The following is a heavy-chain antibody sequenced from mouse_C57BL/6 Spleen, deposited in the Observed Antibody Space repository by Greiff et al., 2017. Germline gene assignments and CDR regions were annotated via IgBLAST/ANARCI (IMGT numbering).Heavy chain of an antibody. CDR3: ARGTTVVAPRWYFDV. CDR1: GYTFTSYG. J-gene: IGHJ1*03. Sequence: VQLQESGAELVRPGASVKLSCKASGYTFTSYGISWVKQRPGQGLEWIGEIFPRSGNTYYNEKFKGKVTLTADKSTSTAYMELRSLTSEDSAVYFCARGTTVVAPRWYFDVWGTGTTVTVSS. CDR2: IFPRSGNT. D-gene: IGHD1-1*01. V-gene: IGHV1-81*01.